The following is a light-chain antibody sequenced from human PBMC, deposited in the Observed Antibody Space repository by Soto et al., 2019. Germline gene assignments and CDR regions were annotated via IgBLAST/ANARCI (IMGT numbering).Light chain of an antibody. CDR3: QQYKNYSPST. V-gene: IGKV3-20*01. J-gene: IGKJ2*01. Sequence: EIVLTQSPGTLSLSPGEGATLSCRASQSVSSSYLAWYQLKPGQAPRLLIYGASIRATGIPDRFSGSGSETEFTLTITSLQPEDFATYYCQQYKNYSPSTFGQGTKLDI. CDR2: GAS. CDR1: QSVSSSY.